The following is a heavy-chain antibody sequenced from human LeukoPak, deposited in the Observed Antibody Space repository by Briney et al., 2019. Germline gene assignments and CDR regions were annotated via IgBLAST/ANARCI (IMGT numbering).Heavy chain of an antibody. V-gene: IGHV1-2*02. D-gene: IGHD3-9*01. CDR3: ARIDFLTGRAP. CDR2: VNPSSGAT. Sequence: ASVKASCKASGYTFTSYGISWVRQAPGQGLEWMGWVNPSSGATDYAQKFRGRVTMSRDTSITTAYMELSRLTSDDTAMYYCARIDFLTGRAPWGQGTLVTVSS. J-gene: IGHJ5*02. CDR1: GYTFTSYG.